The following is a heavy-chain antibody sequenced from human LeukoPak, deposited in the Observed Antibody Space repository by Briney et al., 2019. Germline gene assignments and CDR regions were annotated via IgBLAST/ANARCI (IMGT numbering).Heavy chain of an antibody. V-gene: IGHV4-4*07. CDR3: ARDREGSSPGRPNYYYYMDV. D-gene: IGHD1-26*01. J-gene: IGHJ6*03. CDR1: GGSISSYY. CDR2: IYTSGST. Sequence: SETLYLTCTVSGGSISSYYWSWIRQPAGKGLEWIGRIYTSGSTNYNPSLKSRVTISVDTSKNQFSLKLSSVTAADTAVYYCARDREGSSPGRPNYYYYMDVWGKGPRSPSP.